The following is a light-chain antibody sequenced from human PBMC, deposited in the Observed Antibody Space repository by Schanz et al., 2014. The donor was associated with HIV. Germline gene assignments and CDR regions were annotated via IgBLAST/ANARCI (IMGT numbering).Light chain of an antibody. CDR2: GAS. CDR1: QTVSNN. J-gene: IGKJ5*01. CDR3: QQYNDWPPIT. V-gene: IGKV3-15*01. Sequence: EIVMTQSPGTLSVSPGERATLSCRASQTVSNNLAWYQQKPGQAPRLLIYGASTRVTGIPARFSGSGSGTEFTLIISSLQSEDFAVYYCQQYNDWPPITFGQGTRLEIQ.